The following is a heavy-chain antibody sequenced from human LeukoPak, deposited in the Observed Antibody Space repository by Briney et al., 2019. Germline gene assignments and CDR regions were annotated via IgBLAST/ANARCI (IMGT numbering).Heavy chain of an antibody. CDR3: ARTYDYGDYPPGGY. J-gene: IGHJ4*02. D-gene: IGHD4-17*01. V-gene: IGHV1-18*01. CDR2: ISAYNGNT. CDR1: GGTFSSYA. Sequence: VASVKVSCKASGGTFSSYAISWVRQAPGQGLEWMGWISAYNGNTNYAQKLQGRVTMTTDTSTSTAYMELRSLRSDDTAVYYCARTYDYGDYPPGGYWGQGILVTVSS.